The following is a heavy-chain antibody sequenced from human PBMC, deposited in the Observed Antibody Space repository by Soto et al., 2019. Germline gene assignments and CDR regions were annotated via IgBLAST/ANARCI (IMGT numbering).Heavy chain of an antibody. CDR3: ALSHWGTGWFNP. Sequence: QVQLQESGPGLVKPSQTLSLTCTVSGGSISSDFHYWSWIRQPPGKGLEWIVYIYTSGSTYYNQSIERVVTRSEDMSKTHPSLKLSPVTGADTPVDYCALSHWGTGWFNPWGQGTLVTVSS. D-gene: IGHD3-16*01. CDR2: IYTSGST. V-gene: IGHV4-30-4*01. J-gene: IGHJ5*02. CDR1: GGSISSDFHY.